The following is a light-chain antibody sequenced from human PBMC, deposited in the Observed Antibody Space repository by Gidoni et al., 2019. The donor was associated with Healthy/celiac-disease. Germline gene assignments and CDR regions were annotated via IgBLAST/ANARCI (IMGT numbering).Light chain of an antibody. CDR1: SSDVGGYNY. CDR2: EVS. Sequence: QSALTQPASVSGSPGQSITISCTGTSSDVGGYNYVSWYQQHPGKAPKLMIYEVSTRPSGVSNRFSGSKSCNTASLTISGLQAEDEADYYCSSYTSSSTLWVFGGGTKLTVL. J-gene: IGLJ3*02. V-gene: IGLV2-14*01. CDR3: SSYTSSSTLWV.